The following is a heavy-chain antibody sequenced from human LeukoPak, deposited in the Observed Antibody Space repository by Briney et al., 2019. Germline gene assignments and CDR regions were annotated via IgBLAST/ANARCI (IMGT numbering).Heavy chain of an antibody. J-gene: IGHJ3*02. CDR2: IPYDGSSA. D-gene: IGHD5-18*01. CDR3: AKGMGRWIQLWFKAFDI. V-gene: IGHV3-30*02. Sequence: PGGSLRLSCAASGFTFSSYDMHWVRQAPGKGLEWVAFIPYDGSSADYADSVKGRFTISRDNSKHTVYLQMNSLRAEDTAVYYCAKGMGRWIQLWFKAFDIWGQGTMVTVSS. CDR1: GFTFSSYD.